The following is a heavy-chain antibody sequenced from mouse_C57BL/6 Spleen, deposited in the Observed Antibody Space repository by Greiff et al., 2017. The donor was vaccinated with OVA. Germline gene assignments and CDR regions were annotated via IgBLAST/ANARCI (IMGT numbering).Heavy chain of an antibody. V-gene: IGHV5-16*01. CDR2: INYDGSST. CDR3: ARGEAYAMDY. J-gene: IGHJ4*01. Sequence: EVKLMESAGGLVQPGSSMKLSCTASGFTFSDYYMAWVRQVPEKGLEWVANINYDGSSTYYLDSLKSRFIISIDNAKNILYLQMSSLKSEDTATYYCARGEAYAMDYWGQGTSVTVSS. CDR1: GFTFSDYY.